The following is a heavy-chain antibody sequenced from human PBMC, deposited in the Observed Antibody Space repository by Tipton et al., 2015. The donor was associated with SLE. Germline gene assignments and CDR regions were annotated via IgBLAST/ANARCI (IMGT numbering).Heavy chain of an antibody. CDR3: ARLGVVVTAIDY. CDR2: IYTSGST. Sequence: GLAKPSETLSLTCTVSGGSISNYYWSWIRQPAGKGLEWIGRIYTSGSTNYNPSLKSRVTISVDTSKNQFSLKLSSVTAADTAVYYCARLGVVVTAIDYWGQGTLVTVSS. J-gene: IGHJ4*02. V-gene: IGHV4-4*07. D-gene: IGHD2-21*02. CDR1: GGSISNYY.